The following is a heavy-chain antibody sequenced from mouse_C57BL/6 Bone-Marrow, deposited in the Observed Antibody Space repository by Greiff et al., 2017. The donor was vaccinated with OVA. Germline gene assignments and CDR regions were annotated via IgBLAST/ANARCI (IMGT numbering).Heavy chain of an antibody. CDR1: GYTFTSYW. D-gene: IGHD1-1*02. Sequence: QVQLQQPGAELVMPGASVKLSCKASGYTFTSYWMHWVKQRPGQGLEWIGEIDPSDSYTNYNQKFKGKSTLTVDKSSSTAYMQLSSLTSEDSAVYFCARSGLWSYWYFDVWGTGTTVTVSS. CDR2: IDPSDSYT. V-gene: IGHV1-69*01. J-gene: IGHJ1*03. CDR3: ARSGLWSYWYFDV.